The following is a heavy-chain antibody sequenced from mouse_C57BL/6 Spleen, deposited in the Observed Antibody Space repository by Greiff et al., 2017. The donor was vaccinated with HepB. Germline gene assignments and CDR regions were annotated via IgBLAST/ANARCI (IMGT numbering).Heavy chain of an antibody. J-gene: IGHJ3*01. CDR1: GYTFTNYW. CDR3: ARSALGGGFAY. D-gene: IGHD4-1*01. V-gene: IGHV1-63*01. CDR2: IYPGGGYT. Sequence: QVQLQQSGAELVRPGTSVKMSCKASGYTFTNYWIGWAKQRPGHGLEWIGDIYPGGGYTNYNEKFKGKATLTADKSSSTAYMQFSSLTSEDSAIYYGARSALGGGFAYWGQGTLVTVSA.